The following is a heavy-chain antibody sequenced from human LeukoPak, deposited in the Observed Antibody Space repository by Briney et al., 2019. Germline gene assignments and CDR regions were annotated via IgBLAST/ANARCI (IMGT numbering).Heavy chain of an antibody. V-gene: IGHV3-74*01. CDR3: ARGYDISGFYLRAFDI. J-gene: IGHJ3*02. D-gene: IGHD3-22*01. CDR1: GFTLSSYW. Sequence: GGSLRLSCAASGFTLSSYWMHCVRQAPGKGLVWVSRINSAGSDTSYADSVEGRFTISRDNAKNTLYLQMNSLRAEDTAVYYCARGYDISGFYLRAFDIWGQGTMVTVSS. CDR2: INSAGSDT.